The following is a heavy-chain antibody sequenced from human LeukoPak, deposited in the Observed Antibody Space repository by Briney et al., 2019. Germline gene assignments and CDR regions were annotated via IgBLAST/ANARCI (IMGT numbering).Heavy chain of an antibody. CDR3: ARKRASQGIDY. Sequence: GGSLRLSCAASGFTFSSYSMNWVRQAPGKGLEWVSSISSSSGYIYYADSVKGRFTISRDNAKNSLYLQMDSLRAEDTAVYYCARKRASQGIDYWGQGTLVTVSS. CDR2: ISSSSGYI. D-gene: IGHD6-6*01. CDR1: GFTFSSYS. J-gene: IGHJ4*02. V-gene: IGHV3-21*01.